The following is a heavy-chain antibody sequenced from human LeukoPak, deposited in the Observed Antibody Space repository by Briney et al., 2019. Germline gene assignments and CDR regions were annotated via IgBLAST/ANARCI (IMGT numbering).Heavy chain of an antibody. Sequence: SETLSLTCAVYGGSFSGYYWSWIRQPPGKGLEWIGEINHSGSTNYNPSLKSRVTISVDTSKNQFSLKLSSVTAADTAVYYCARDPYGGKPGWGQETLVTVSS. D-gene: IGHD4-23*01. CDR3: ARDPYGGKPG. J-gene: IGHJ4*02. CDR1: GGSFSGYY. V-gene: IGHV4-34*01. CDR2: INHSGST.